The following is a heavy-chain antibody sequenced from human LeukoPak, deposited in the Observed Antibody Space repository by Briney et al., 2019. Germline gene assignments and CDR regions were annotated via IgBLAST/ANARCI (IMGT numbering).Heavy chain of an antibody. D-gene: IGHD3-10*01. CDR3: ARGSITMVRGVIIRYSSGYVFDY. CDR1: GYTFTSYD. Sequence: ASVKVSCKASGYTFTSYDINWLRQATGRGLEWMGWMNPNSGNTGYAQKFQGRVTMTRNTSISTAYMELSSLRSEDTAVYYCARGSITMVRGVIIRYSSGYVFDYWGQGTLVTVSS. CDR2: MNPNSGNT. J-gene: IGHJ4*02. V-gene: IGHV1-8*01.